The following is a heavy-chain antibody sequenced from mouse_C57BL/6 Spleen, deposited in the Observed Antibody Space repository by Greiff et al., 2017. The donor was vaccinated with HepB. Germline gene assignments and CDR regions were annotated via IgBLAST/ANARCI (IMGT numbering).Heavy chain of an antibody. CDR2: IYPGSGNT. J-gene: IGHJ2*01. CDR3: ARDEGLRRGFDY. V-gene: IGHV1-66*01. CDR1: GYSFTSYY. Sequence: VQLQQSGPELVKPGASVKISCKASGYSFTSYYIHWVKQRPGQGLEWIGWIYPGSGNTKYNEKFKGKATLTADTSSSTAYMQLSSLTSEDSAVYYCARDEGLRRGFDYWGQGTTLTVSS. D-gene: IGHD2-4*01.